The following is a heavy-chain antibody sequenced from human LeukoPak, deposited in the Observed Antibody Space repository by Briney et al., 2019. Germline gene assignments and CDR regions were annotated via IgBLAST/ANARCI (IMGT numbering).Heavy chain of an antibody. J-gene: IGHJ4*02. CDR3: ARERAVTTYYYFDY. CDR2: IYTSGST. CDR1: GGSISSGSYY. D-gene: IGHD4-17*01. Sequence: SETLSLTCTVSGGSISSGSYYWTWIRQPAGKGLEWIGRIYTSGSTNYNPSLKSRVTISVDTSKNQFSLRLSSMTAADTAVYYCARERAVTTYYYFDYWGQGTLVTVSS. V-gene: IGHV4-61*02.